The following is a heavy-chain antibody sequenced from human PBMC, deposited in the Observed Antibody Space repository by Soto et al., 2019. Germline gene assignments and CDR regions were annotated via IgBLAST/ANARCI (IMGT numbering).Heavy chain of an antibody. CDR2: INAGNFNT. J-gene: IGHJ4*02. CDR3: ERGLPPADY. CDR1: GYTFTSYA. Sequence: EASVKVSCKASGYTFTSYAMHLVRQAPVQILELIVWINAGNFNTKYSQKFQGRFTITMYTSAITSYIELSSLRSEDTSVYYCERGLPPADYWGQGTLVTVSS. V-gene: IGHV1-3*01.